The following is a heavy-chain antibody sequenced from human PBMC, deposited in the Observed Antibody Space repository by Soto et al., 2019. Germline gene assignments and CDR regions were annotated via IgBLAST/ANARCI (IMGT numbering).Heavy chain of an antibody. J-gene: IGHJ6*02. V-gene: IGHV3-21*01. CDR2: ISSSSSYI. CDR1: GFTFISYS. D-gene: IGHD3-10*01. CDR3: AREKELLWFGELCGMDV. Sequence: WGSLRLSCAASGFTFISYSMNLFRQSAFKWLEWVSSISSSSSYIYYADSVKGRFTISRDNAKNSLYLQMNSLRAEDTAVYYCAREKELLWFGELCGMDVWGQGTTVTVS.